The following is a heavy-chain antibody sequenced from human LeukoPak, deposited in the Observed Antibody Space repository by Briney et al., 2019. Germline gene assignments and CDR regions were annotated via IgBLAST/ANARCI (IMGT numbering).Heavy chain of an antibody. CDR1: GYTFTGYY. J-gene: IGHJ3*02. V-gene: IGHV1-2*02. Sequence: ASVKVSCKASGYTFTGYYMHWVRQAPGQGLEWMGWINPNSGGTNYAQKFQGRVTMTRDTSISTAYMELSRLRSGDTAVYYCASGREYYGSGSHDDAFDIWGQGTMVTVSS. D-gene: IGHD3-10*01. CDR3: ASGREYYGSGSHDDAFDI. CDR2: INPNSGGT.